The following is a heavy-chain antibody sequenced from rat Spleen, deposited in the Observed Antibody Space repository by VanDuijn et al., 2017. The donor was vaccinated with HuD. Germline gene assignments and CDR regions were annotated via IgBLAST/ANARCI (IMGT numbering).Heavy chain of an antibody. J-gene: IGHJ3*01. CDR1: GFTFSNYG. CDR2: VSPIGGST. Sequence: EVQLVESGGGLVQPGRSLKLSCAVSGFTFSNYGLHWIRQAPTKSLEWVASVSPIGGSTYYRDSVKGRFTISRVNAKRTLYLQMDSLRSEDTATYYCTSHGARVSRFAYWGQGTLVTVSS. D-gene: IGHD1-4*01. CDR3: TSHGARVSRFAY. V-gene: IGHV5-19*01.